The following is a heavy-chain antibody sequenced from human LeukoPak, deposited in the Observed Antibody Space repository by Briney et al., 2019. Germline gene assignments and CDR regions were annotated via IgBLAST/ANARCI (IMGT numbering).Heavy chain of an antibody. CDR2: ISWNSGSI. CDR1: GFTFDDYA. D-gene: IGHD3-10*01. CDR3: AKAYYYYGSGSYSPVDY. V-gene: IGHV3-9*01. Sequence: LPGRSLRLSCAASGFTFDDYAMHWVRQAPGKDLEWVSGISWNSGSIGYADSVKGRFTISRDNAKNSLYLQMNSLRAEDTALYYCAKAYYYYGSGSYSPVDYWGQGTLVTVSS. J-gene: IGHJ4*02.